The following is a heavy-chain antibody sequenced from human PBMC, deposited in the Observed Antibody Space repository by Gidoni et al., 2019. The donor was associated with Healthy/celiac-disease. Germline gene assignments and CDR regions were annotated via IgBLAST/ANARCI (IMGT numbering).Heavy chain of an antibody. CDR3: AIPEYSGSYLSLDY. V-gene: IGHV3-30-3*01. CDR1: GFTFSSYA. CDR2: ISYDGSNK. Sequence: QVQLVESGGGVVQPGRSLRLSCAASGFTFSSYAMHWVRQAPGKGLEWVAVISYDGSNKYYADSVKGRFTISRDNSKNTLYLQMNSLRAEDTAVYYCAIPEYSGSYLSLDYWGQGTLVTVSS. D-gene: IGHD1-26*01. J-gene: IGHJ4*02.